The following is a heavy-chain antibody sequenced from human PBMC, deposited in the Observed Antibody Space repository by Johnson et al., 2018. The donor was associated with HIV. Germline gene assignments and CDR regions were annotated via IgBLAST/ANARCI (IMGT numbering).Heavy chain of an antibody. V-gene: IGHV3-30*02. CDR3: AKVARYGGSGWVDAFDI. CDR2: IRYDGSSK. CDR1: GFTFSSYG. J-gene: IGHJ3*02. D-gene: IGHD6-19*01. Sequence: QVQLVESGGGVVQPGGSLRLSCAASGFTFSSYGMHWFRQAPGQGLEWVAFIRYDGSSKYYADSVKGRFPLSRDNSKNTVFLQMNTLRDDDTAVYYCAKVARYGGSGWVDAFDIWGQGTMVTVS.